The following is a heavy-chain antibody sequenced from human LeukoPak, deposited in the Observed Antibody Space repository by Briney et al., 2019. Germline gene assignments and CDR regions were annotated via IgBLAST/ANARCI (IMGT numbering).Heavy chain of an antibody. CDR1: GGSISSYY. J-gene: IGHJ4*02. V-gene: IGHV4-59*08. D-gene: IGHD6-13*01. CDR2: IYYSGST. Sequence: SETLSLTCTVSGGSISSYYWSWIRQPPGKGLEWIGYIYYSGSTNYNPSLKSRVTISVDTSKNQFSLKLSSVTAADTAVYYCAQYSSSWYDIYYFDYWGQGTLATVSS. CDR3: AQYSSSWYDIYYFDY.